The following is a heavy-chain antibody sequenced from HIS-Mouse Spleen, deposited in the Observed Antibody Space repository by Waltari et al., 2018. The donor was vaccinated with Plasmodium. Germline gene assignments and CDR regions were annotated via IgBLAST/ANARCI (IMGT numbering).Heavy chain of an antibody. CDR3: AWCSSGWYYFDY. V-gene: IGHV3-53*02. CDR2: IYSGGST. CDR1: GFTVSSNY. J-gene: IGHJ4*02. D-gene: IGHD6-19*01. Sequence: EVQLVETGGGLIQHGGSLRLSCAASGFTVSSNYMSWVRQAPGKGLEWVSFIYSGGSTHYADAVKGRFTISRDNSKNTLYLQMNSLRAEDTAVYYCAWCSSGWYYFDYWGQGTLVTVSS.